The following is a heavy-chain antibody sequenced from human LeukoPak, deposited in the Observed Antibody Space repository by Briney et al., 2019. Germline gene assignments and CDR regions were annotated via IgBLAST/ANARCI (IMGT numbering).Heavy chain of an antibody. CDR3: ARDNEWELLIYYFDY. J-gene: IGHJ4*02. D-gene: IGHD1-26*01. CDR1: GYTFTGYY. V-gene: IGHV1-2*06. Sequence: ASVKVSCKASGYTFTGYYMHWVRQAPGQGLEWMGRINPNSGGTNYAQKFQGRVTMTRDTSISTAYMELSRLRSDDTAVYYCARDNEWELLIYYFDYWGQGTLVTVSS. CDR2: INPNSGGT.